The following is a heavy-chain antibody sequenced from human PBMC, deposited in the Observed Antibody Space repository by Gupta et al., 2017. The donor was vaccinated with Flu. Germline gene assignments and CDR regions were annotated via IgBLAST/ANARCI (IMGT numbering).Heavy chain of an antibody. CDR1: GFTFNTYN. V-gene: IGHV3-21*02. J-gene: IGHJ4*02. D-gene: IGHD2-21*02. CDR3: ARERGGGDYAPLDY. CDR2: ISSSGIYK. Sequence: EVQLVESGGGLVKPGGSLTLSCAASGFTFNTYNMNWVRQAPGRGLEWVSSISSSGIYKNYADSVQGRFTISRDNAKDSLYLQLNSLRDEDTAVYFCARERGGGDYAPLDYWGQGTLVTVSA.